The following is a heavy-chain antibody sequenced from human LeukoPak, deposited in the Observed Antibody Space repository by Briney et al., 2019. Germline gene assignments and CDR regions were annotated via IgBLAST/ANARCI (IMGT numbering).Heavy chain of an antibody. J-gene: IGHJ3*02. CDR3: TTGLVVTDAFDI. D-gene: IGHD2-15*01. Sequence: GGSLRLSCAASGFTFSNAWMSWVRQAPGKGLEWVGRIKSNPDGGTTDHAAPVKGRFSISRDDPKNTVYLQMNGLKTEDTAVYYCTTGLVVTDAFDIWGQGTMVTVSS. CDR2: IKSNPDGGTT. CDR1: GFTFSNAW. V-gene: IGHV3-15*01.